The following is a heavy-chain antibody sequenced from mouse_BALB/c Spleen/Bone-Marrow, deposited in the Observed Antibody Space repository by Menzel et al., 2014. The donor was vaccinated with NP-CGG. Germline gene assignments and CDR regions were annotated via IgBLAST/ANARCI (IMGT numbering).Heavy chain of an antibody. Sequence: DVMLVESGGGLVQPGDSLRLSCATSGFTFSDFYMEWVRQPPGKRLEWIAASRNKAKYYTTEYSASVKGRFIVSRDTSRSVLYLQMNALRAEDTAIYYCARDVGYGNYFVYWGQGTLVTVSA. D-gene: IGHD2-10*02. CDR2: SRNKAKYYTT. CDR3: ARDVGYGNYFVY. J-gene: IGHJ3*01. V-gene: IGHV7-1*02. CDR1: GFTFSDFY.